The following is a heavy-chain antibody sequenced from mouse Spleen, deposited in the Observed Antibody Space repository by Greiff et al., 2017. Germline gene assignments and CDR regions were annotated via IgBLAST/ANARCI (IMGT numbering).Heavy chain of an antibody. V-gene: IGHV2-2*01. D-gene: IGHD2-3*01. CDR1: GFSLTSYG. CDR3: ARNEGYSAWFAY. Sequence: VQLQESGPGLVQPSQSLSITCTVSGFSLTSYGVHWVRQSPGKGLEWLGVIWSGGSTDYNAAFISRLSISKDNSKSQVFFKMNSLQADDTAIYYCARNEGYSAWFAYWGQGTLVTVSA. CDR2: IWSGGST. J-gene: IGHJ3*01.